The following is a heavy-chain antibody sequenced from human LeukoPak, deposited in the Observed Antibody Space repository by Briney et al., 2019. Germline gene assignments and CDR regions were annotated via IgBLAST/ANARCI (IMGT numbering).Heavy chain of an antibody. V-gene: IGHV4-30-4*08. CDR1: GYSITSGFY. Sequence: SETLSLTCTVSGYSITSGFYWSWIRQPPGKGLEWIGYIYYSGSTYYNPSLKSRVTISVDTSKNQFSLKLSSVTAADTAVYYCALHDYSNWFDPWGQGTLVTVSS. D-gene: IGHD4-11*01. CDR2: IYYSGST. CDR3: ALHDYSNWFDP. J-gene: IGHJ5*02.